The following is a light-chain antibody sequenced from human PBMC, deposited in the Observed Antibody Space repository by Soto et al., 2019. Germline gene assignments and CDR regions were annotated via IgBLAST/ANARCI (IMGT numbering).Light chain of an antibody. V-gene: IGKV1-27*01. J-gene: IGKJ4*01. CDR2: ATS. Sequence: DIQMTQSPSSRSAFVGDRVTITCRASQGIAPYLAWFQQKPGKVPKLLIYATSTLQSGVPSRFSGSGSGTDFTLTITSLQPEDVATYYCQKYNSAPLTFGGGTKVDIK. CDR1: QGIAPY. CDR3: QKYNSAPLT.